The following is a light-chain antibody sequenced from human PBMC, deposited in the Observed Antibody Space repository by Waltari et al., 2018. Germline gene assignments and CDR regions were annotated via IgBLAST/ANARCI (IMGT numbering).Light chain of an antibody. Sequence: DGHTHCAWFQERPGKAPRALIYWVSKLDSGVPARFSGSGSGTDFTLTISSLEAEDFGVYYCMQDTSGPYTFGRGTKLDIK. CDR2: WVS. V-gene: IGKV2-30*01. CDR3: MQDTSGPYT. J-gene: IGKJ2*01. CDR1: DGHTH.